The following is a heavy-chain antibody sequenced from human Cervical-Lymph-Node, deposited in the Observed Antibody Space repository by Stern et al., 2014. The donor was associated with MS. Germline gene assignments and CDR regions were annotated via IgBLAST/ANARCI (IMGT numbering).Heavy chain of an antibody. CDR2: INPNSGGT. CDR1: GYTFTDYY. J-gene: IGHJ3*02. Sequence: QVQLVQSGAEVKKPGASVKVSCKASGYTFTDYYMHWVRQAPGQGLEWMGWINPNSGGTNYAQKFQGWVTMTRDTSVITAYMELSRLRSDDTVFYYCAREGFYDSSGYHAFDIWGQGTMVTVSS. CDR3: AREGFYDSSGYHAFDI. D-gene: IGHD3-22*01. V-gene: IGHV1-2*04.